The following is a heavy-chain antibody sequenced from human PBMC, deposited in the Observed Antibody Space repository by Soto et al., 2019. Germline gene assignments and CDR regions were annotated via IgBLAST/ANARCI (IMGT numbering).Heavy chain of an antibody. CDR2: IYYSGST. J-gene: IGHJ6*02. D-gene: IGHD6-25*01. CDR1: GYSVSSSDYY. Sequence: SETLSLTCSVSGYSVSSSDYYWGWIRQPPGKGLEWIGSIYYSGSTYYNPSLKSRVTISVDTSKNQFSLKLSSVTAADTAVYYCESSGGVWGQGTTVTVSS. CDR3: ESSGGV. V-gene: IGHV4-39*01.